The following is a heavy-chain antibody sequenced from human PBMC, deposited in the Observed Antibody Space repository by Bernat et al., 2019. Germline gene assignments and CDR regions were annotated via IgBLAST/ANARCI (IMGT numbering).Heavy chain of an antibody. D-gene: IGHD6-6*01. Sequence: EVQLLESGGGLVQPGGSLRLSCAASGFTFSSYAMSWVRQAPGKGLEWVSAISGSGGSTYYADSVKGRFTISRDNSKNTLYLQMNSLRAEDTAVYYCAKDRSRYSSSSPWFDPWGQGTLVTVSS. CDR3: AKDRSRYSSSSPWFDP. CDR1: GFTFSSYA. J-gene: IGHJ5*02. V-gene: IGHV3-23*01. CDR2: ISGSGGST.